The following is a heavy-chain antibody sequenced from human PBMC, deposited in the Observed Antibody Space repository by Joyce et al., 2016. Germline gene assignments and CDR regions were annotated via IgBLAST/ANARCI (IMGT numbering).Heavy chain of an antibody. D-gene: IGHD3-9*01. J-gene: IGHJ4*02. Sequence: QGQLVESGGGVVQPGRSLRLSCAASGFTFSNYGMHWVRQAPGKGLEGVAVISYDGSNKHYGDSVKGRFTISRDNSKNTLYLQMNSLRAEDTAVYYCAGGILTGYFDYWGQGTLVTVSS. CDR2: ISYDGSNK. CDR1: GFTFSNYG. CDR3: AGGILTGYFDY. V-gene: IGHV3-30*03.